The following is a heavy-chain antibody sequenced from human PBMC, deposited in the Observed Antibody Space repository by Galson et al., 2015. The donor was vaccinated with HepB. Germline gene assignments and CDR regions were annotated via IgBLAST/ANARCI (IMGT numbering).Heavy chain of an antibody. J-gene: IGHJ1*01. Sequence: SLRLSCAASGFTFSSYWMSWVRQAPGKGLEWVANIKQDGSEKYYVDSVKGRFTISRDNAKNSLYLQMNSLRAEDTAVYYCARDVGSGSYGFPEHWGQGTLVTVSS. V-gene: IGHV3-7*03. CDR2: IKQDGSEK. CDR1: GFTFSSYW. CDR3: ARDVGSGSYGFPEH. D-gene: IGHD3-10*01.